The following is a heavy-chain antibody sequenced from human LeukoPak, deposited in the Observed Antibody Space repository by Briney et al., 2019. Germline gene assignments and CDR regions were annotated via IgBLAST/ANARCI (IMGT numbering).Heavy chain of an antibody. CDR3: ARDRSSGWSPFDY. J-gene: IGHJ4*02. CDR1: GFTFSSYG. Sequence: GRCLRLCCAAAGFTFSSYGMHWVRQAPGKGLEWVAVIWYDGSNKYYADSVKGRFTISRDNSKNTLYLQMNSLRAEDTAVYYCARDRSSGWSPFDYWGQGTLVTVSS. V-gene: IGHV3-33*01. CDR2: IWYDGSNK. D-gene: IGHD6-19*01.